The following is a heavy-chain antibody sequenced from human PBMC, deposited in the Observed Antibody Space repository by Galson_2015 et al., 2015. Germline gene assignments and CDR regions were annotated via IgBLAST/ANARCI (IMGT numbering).Heavy chain of an antibody. CDR2: IYYSGST. D-gene: IGHD5-12*01. V-gene: IGHV4-59*01. J-gene: IGHJ5*02. CDR1: GGSISSYY. Sequence: ETLSLTCTVSGGSISSYYWSWIRQPPGKGLEWIGYIYYSGSTNYNPSLKSRVTISVDTSKNQFSLKLSSVTAADTAVYYCASISEHSGYDYWFDPWGQGTLVTVSS. CDR3: ASISEHSGYDYWFDP.